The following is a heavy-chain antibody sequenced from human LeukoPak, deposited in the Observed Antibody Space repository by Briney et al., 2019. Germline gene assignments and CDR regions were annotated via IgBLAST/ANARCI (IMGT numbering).Heavy chain of an antibody. D-gene: IGHD3-22*01. CDR3: AREGDYYDRSGFRRRDLDY. J-gene: IGHJ4*02. Sequence: SETLSLTCTVSGYSISSGYYWGWIRQPPGKGLEWIGTIYHSGRTYYNPSLKSRVTISVDTSKNQFSLKLISVTAADTAVYYCAREGDYYDRSGFRRRDLDYWGQGTLAPSPQ. CDR1: GYSISSGYY. V-gene: IGHV4-38-2*02. CDR2: IYHSGRT.